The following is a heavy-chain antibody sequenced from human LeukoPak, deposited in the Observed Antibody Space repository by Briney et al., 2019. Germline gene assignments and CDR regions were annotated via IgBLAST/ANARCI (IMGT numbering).Heavy chain of an antibody. V-gene: IGHV1-46*01. Sequence: GASVKVSCKASGYTFTSYYMHWVRQAPGQGLEWMGIINSSGGSTSYAQKFQGRVTMTRGTSTSTVYMELSSLKSEDTAVYYCARASGYDNFDYWGQGTLVTVSS. D-gene: IGHD5-12*01. CDR3: ARASGYDNFDY. J-gene: IGHJ4*02. CDR1: GYTFTSYY. CDR2: INSSGGST.